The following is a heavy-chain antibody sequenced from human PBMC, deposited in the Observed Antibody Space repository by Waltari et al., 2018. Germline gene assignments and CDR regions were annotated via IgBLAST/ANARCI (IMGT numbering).Heavy chain of an antibody. D-gene: IGHD4-17*01. V-gene: IGHV3-7*01. Sequence: EVQLVESGGGLVQPGGSLRLSCAASGFTFSGYWMNWVRQAPGEGLEWVAKIKQDGNEKNYVDSEEGRITISRDNAKNSLYLQMNSLRAEDTAVYYCARGLTTVTAKDYFDYWGQGALVTVSS. CDR1: GFTFSGYW. CDR2: IKQDGNEK. CDR3: ARGLTTVTAKDYFDY. J-gene: IGHJ4*02.